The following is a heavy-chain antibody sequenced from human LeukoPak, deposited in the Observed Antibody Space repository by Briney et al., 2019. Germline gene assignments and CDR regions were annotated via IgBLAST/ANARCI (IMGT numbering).Heavy chain of an antibody. D-gene: IGHD6-25*01. CDR2: INHSGST. CDR1: GGSFSGYY. CDR3: ARVRRDPRKRAFDI. J-gene: IGHJ3*02. V-gene: IGHV4-34*01. Sequence: SETLSLTCAVYGGSFSGYYWSWIRQPPGKGLEWIGEINHSGSTNYNPSLKSRVTISVDTSKNQFSLRLSSVTAADTAVYYCARVRRDPRKRAFDIWGQGTMVTVSS.